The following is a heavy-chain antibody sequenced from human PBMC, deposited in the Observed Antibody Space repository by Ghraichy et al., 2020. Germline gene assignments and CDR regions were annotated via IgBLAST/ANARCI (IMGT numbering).Heavy chain of an antibody. CDR2: ISSSSSYI. D-gene: IGHD3-16*01. V-gene: IGHV3-21*01. CDR3: ARSWGLRPQKTYGMDV. J-gene: IGHJ6*02. Sequence: GGSLRLSCAASGFTFSSYSMNWVRQAPGKGWEWVSSISSSSSYIYYADSVKGRFTISRDNAKNSLYLQMNSLRAEDTAVYYCARSWGLRPQKTYGMDVWGQGTTVTVSS. CDR1: GFTFSSYS.